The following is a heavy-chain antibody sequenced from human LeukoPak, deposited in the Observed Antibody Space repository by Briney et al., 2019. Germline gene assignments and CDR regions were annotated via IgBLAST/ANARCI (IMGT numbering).Heavy chain of an antibody. CDR2: IYYSGST. D-gene: IGHD1-26*01. V-gene: IGHV4-59*01. Sequence: SETLSLTCTVSGGSISSYYWSWIRQPPGKGLEWIGYIYYSGSTNYNPSLKSRVTISVDTSKNQFSLKLSSVTAADTAVYYCARAGGREYSGSYPNWFDPWDQGTLVTVSS. CDR3: ARAGGREYSGSYPNWFDP. J-gene: IGHJ5*02. CDR1: GGSISSYY.